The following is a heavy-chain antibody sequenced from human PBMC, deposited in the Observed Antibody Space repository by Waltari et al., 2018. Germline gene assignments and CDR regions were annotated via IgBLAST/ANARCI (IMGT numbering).Heavy chain of an antibody. J-gene: IGHJ4*02. CDR2: IYGGGSK. V-gene: IGHV3-53*01. CDR1: VSTVSTNY. D-gene: IGHD2-2*01. CDR3: VRHRTTYPLEIDY. Sequence: EVQLVESGGGLIQPGGSLSLSCAVFVSTVSTNYMSWVQQAPGKGLEWVSVIYGGGSKYYADSVKGRFTISRDSSENTVYLQMSSLRAEDTAIYYCVRHRTTYPLEIDYWGQGTLVTVSS.